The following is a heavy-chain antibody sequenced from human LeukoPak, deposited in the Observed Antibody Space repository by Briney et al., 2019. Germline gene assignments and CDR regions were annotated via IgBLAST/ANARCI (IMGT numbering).Heavy chain of an antibody. CDR3: AREASSSWSGFDY. J-gene: IGHJ4*02. Sequence: SVKVSCKASGGTFSSFAISWVRQAPGQGLEWMGGIIPIFGTANYAQKFQGRVTITADESTSTAYMELSSLRSEDTAVYYCAREASSSWSGFDYWGQGTLVTVSS. CDR1: GGTFSSFA. D-gene: IGHD6-13*01. V-gene: IGHV1-69*13. CDR2: IIPIFGTA.